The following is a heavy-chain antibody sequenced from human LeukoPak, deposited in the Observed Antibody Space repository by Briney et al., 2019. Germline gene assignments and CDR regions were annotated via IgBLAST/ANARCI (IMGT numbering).Heavy chain of an antibody. Sequence: GSSVNVSCKASGGTFSSYAISWVRQAPGQGLEWMGGIIPIFGTANYAQKFQGRVTITTDESTSTAYMELSSLRSEDTAVYYCARWETGTTSGNWFDPWGQGTLVTVSS. CDR3: ARWETGTTSGNWFDP. CDR1: GGTFSSYA. V-gene: IGHV1-69*05. D-gene: IGHD1-7*01. J-gene: IGHJ5*02. CDR2: IIPIFGTA.